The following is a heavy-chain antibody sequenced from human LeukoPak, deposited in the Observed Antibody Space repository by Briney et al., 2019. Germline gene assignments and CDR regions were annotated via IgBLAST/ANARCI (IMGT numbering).Heavy chain of an antibody. D-gene: IGHD2-15*01. CDR2: ISSSGSTI. Sequence: PGGALRLSCAASGFTFSSYEMNGVRQAPGKGVEWVSYISSSGSTIYYADSVKGRFTISRDNAKISLYLQMNSLRAEDTAVYYCARGYCSCGSCLFDYWGQGTLVTVSS. CDR3: ARGYCSCGSCLFDY. J-gene: IGHJ4*02. V-gene: IGHV3-48*03. CDR1: GFTFSSYE.